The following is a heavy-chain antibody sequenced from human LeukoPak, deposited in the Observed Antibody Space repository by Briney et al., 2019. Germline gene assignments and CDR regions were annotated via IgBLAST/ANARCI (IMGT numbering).Heavy chain of an antibody. CDR3: TRDQDYNNSNLDY. Sequence: RGSLRLSSAASRFTFCDYWIHSVPQSPGKGMLCFSRITPDVSSTTYTDSVKCRFTISRDNASNTLYMDINSLRVEDTAVYYCTRDQDYNNSNLDYWGPGTLVTVSS. CDR2: ITPDVSST. CDR1: RFTFCDYW. J-gene: IGHJ4*02. D-gene: IGHD4-11*01. V-gene: IGHV3-74*01.